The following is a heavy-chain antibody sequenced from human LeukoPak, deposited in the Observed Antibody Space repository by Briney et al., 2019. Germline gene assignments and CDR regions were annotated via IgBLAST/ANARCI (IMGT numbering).Heavy chain of an antibody. D-gene: IGHD3-22*01. Sequence: GGSLRLSCAASGFTFSSYAMSWVRQAPGKGLEWVSTFSGSGGNTYYADSVKGRFTISRDNSKNTLYLQMNSLRAEDTAVYYCARESESYDSSGSTFNYWGQGTLVTVSS. CDR1: GFTFSSYA. CDR2: FSGSGGNT. CDR3: ARESESYDSSGSTFNY. J-gene: IGHJ4*02. V-gene: IGHV3-23*01.